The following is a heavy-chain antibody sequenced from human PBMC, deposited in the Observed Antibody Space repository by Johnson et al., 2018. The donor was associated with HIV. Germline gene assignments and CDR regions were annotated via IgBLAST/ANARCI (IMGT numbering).Heavy chain of an antibody. CDR3: ARGRGDYGLALDI. J-gene: IGHJ3*02. CDR2: IYSGGST. V-gene: IGHV3-66*01. Sequence: MQLVESGGGVVQPGGSLTLSSAASRFTFSTNDMHGVRQAPGKGLEWVSVIYSGGSTYYADSVKGRFTISRDTSKNTPDLQMDSLRAEDTAVYYCARGRGDYGLALDIWGQGTMVTVSS. CDR1: RFTFSTND. D-gene: IGHD4-17*01.